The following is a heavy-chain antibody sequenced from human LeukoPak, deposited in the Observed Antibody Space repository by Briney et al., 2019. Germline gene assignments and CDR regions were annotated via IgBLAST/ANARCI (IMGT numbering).Heavy chain of an antibody. CDR2: IYYSGST. CDR3: ARSPLVVRGVRYYYYGMDV. V-gene: IGHV4-31*03. J-gene: IGHJ6*02. D-gene: IGHD3-10*01. Sequence: SETLSLTCTVSGGSISSGGYYWSWIRQHPGKGLEWIGYIYYSGSTYYNPSLKSRVTISVDTSKNQFSLKLSSVTAADTAVYYCARSPLVVRGVRYYYYGMDVWGQGTTVTVSS. CDR1: GGSISSGGYY.